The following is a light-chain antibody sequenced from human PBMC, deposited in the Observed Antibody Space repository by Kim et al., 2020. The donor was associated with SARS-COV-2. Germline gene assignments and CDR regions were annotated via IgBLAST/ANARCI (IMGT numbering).Light chain of an antibody. Sequence: EIVMTQSPATLAVSPGERVTLSCGASRSVSSRLAWYQQQPGQAPRLLIYDASTRATGIPSRFNGSGSGTEFALTITSLQSEDFAVYYCQQYYNWVRTFGQGTKVDIK. J-gene: IGKJ1*01. CDR2: DAS. CDR1: RSVSSR. V-gene: IGKV3-15*01. CDR3: QQYYNWVRT.